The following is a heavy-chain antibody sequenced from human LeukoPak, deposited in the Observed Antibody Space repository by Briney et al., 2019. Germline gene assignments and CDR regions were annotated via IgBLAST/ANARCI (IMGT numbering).Heavy chain of an antibody. CDR1: GGSISSGGYY. CDR3: ASGLYYDILTGPAFDI. CDR2: IYYSGST. D-gene: IGHD3-9*01. J-gene: IGHJ3*02. V-gene: IGHV4-31*03. Sequence: SETLSLTCTVSGGSISSGGYYWSWIRQHPGKGLEWIGYIYYSGSTYYNPSLKSRVTISVDTSKNQSSLKLSSVTAADTAVYYCASGLYYDILTGPAFDIWGQGTMVTVSS.